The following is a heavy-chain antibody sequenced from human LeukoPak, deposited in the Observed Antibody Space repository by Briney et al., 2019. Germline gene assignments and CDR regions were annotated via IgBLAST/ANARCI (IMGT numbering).Heavy chain of an antibody. CDR3: AKEGVVLITGETKYYFDY. D-gene: IGHD3-22*01. CDR2: ISYDGSNK. J-gene: IGHJ4*02. V-gene: IGHV3-30*18. Sequence: PGGSLRLSCAASGFTFSDYGMHWVRQAPGKGLEWVAVISYDGSNKHYADSVKGRFTISRDNSKNTLYLQMNSLRREDTAVYYCAKEGVVLITGETKYYFDYWGQGTLVTVSS. CDR1: GFTFSDYG.